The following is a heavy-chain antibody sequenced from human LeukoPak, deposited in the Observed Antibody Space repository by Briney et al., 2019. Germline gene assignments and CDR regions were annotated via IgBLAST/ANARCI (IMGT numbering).Heavy chain of an antibody. CDR1: GGSFSGYY. CDR2: INHSGST. CDR3: ARGLHTYYYYGMDV. Sequence: SETLSLTCAVYGGSFSGYYWSWIRQPPGKGLEWIGEINHSGSTNYNPSLKSRVTISVDTYKNQFSLKLSSVTAADTAVYYCARGLHTYYYYGMDVWGQGTTVTVSS. J-gene: IGHJ6*02. D-gene: IGHD5-18*01. V-gene: IGHV4-34*01.